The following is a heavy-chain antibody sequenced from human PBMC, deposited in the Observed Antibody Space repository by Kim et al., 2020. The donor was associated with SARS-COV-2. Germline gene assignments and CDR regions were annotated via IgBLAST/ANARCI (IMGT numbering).Heavy chain of an antibody. V-gene: IGHV1-8*01. J-gene: IGHJ3*02. Sequence: QKFQGRVTMTRNTSISTAYMELSSLRSEDTAVYYCARVGSSSWYFHAFDIWGQGTMVTVSS. D-gene: IGHD6-13*01. CDR3: ARVGSSSWYFHAFDI.